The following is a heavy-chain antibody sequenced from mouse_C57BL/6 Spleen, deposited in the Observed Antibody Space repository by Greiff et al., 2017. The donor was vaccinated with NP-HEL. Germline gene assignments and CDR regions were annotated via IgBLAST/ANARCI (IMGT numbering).Heavy chain of an antibody. D-gene: IGHD4-1*01. J-gene: IGHJ3*01. V-gene: IGHV1-69*01. Sequence: VQLQQPGAELVMPGASVKLSCKASGYTFTSYWMHWVKQRPGQGLEWIGEIDPSDSYTYYNQKFKGKSTLTVDKSSSTAYMQLSSLTSEDSAVYYCARWEAWFAYWGQGTLVTVSA. CDR3: ARWEAWFAY. CDR2: IDPSDSYT. CDR1: GYTFTSYW.